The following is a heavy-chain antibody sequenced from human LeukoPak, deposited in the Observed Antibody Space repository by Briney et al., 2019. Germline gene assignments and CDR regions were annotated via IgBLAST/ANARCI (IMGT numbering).Heavy chain of an antibody. CDR1: GGSISSYY. D-gene: IGHD3-3*01. J-gene: IGHJ4*02. CDR2: IYYSGST. Sequence: PSETLSLTCTVSGGSISSYYWSWIRQPPGKGLEWIGYIYYSGSTNYNPSLKSRVTISVDTSKNQFSLKLSSVTAADTAVYYCARGTTYYDFWSGYYKGGFDYWGQGTLVTVSS. CDR3: ARGTTYYDFWSGYYKGGFDY. V-gene: IGHV4-59*08.